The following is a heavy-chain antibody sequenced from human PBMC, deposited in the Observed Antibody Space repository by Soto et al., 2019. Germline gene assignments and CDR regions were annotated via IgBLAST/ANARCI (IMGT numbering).Heavy chain of an antibody. Sequence: ASVKVSCKASGYTFTNYGIGCGRQSPGQGLEWMGWITAYNGNTKYAQKLQGRVTMTTDTSTSTAYMEMRSLRSDDTAVYYCARWLSRWSYFDYWGQGTLVTVSS. J-gene: IGHJ4*02. CDR3: ARWLSRWSYFDY. CDR1: GYTFTNYG. D-gene: IGHD6-13*01. CDR2: ITAYNGNT. V-gene: IGHV1-18*01.